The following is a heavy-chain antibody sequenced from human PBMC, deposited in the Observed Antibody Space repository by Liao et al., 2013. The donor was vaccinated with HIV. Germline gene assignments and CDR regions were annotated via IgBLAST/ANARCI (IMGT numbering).Heavy chain of an antibody. J-gene: IGHJ2*01. V-gene: IGHV4-30-2*01. Sequence: QLQLQESGSGLVKPSQTLSLTCAVSGGSISSGGYSWSWIRQPPGKGLEWIGYIYHSGSTYYNPSLKSRVTISVDTSKNQFTLKLSSVTAADTAVYYCARKELRTTIFGVVIPNWYFDLWGRGTWSLSPQ. CDR1: GGSISSGGYS. D-gene: IGHD3-3*01. CDR3: ARKELRTTIFGVVIPNWYFDL. CDR2: IYHSGST.